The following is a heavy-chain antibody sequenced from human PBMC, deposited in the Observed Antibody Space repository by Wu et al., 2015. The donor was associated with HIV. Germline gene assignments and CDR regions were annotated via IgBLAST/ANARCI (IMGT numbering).Heavy chain of an antibody. CDR1: GYTFTTYG. CDR2: INTYHRNT. J-gene: IGHJ4*02. CDR3: ARDSPLLVGYDY. Sequence: QVQLVQSGAEVKKPGASVKVSCKTSGYTFTTYGISWVRQAPGQGLEWMGWINTYHRNTNYAQKFQGRVTMTTDTSTSTAYMELRSLRSDDTAVYYCARDSPLLVGYDYWAQGTLVTVSS. V-gene: IGHV1-18*01. D-gene: IGHD1-26*01.